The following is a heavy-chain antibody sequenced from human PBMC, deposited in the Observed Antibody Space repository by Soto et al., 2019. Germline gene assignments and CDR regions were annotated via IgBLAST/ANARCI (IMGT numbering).Heavy chain of an antibody. V-gene: IGHV3-23*01. CDR3: AKTRGAMIYAISVYGMDV. CDR1: GFSFSSFA. J-gene: IGHJ6*02. CDR2: ISGSADST. Sequence: VQLLESGGGFIHPGGSLRLSCAASGFSFSSFAMNWVRQAPGKGLEWVSTISGSADSTFYADSVKGRFTIFRDNSKSTLYLQINSLRAEDTAVYYCAKTRGAMIYAISVYGMDVWGQGTTVTVSS. D-gene: IGHD2-8*01.